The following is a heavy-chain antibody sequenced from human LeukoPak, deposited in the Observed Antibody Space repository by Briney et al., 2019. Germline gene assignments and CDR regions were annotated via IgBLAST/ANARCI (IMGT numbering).Heavy chain of an antibody. J-gene: IGHJ4*02. D-gene: IGHD3-16*02. CDR3: ARESTFGGVIVLDY. V-gene: IGHV3-33*01. CDR1: GFTFSSYG. CDR2: IWYDGSNK. Sequence: PGRPLRLSCAASGFTFSSYGMHWVRQAPGKGLEWVAVIWYDGSNKYYADSVKGRFTISRDNSKNTLYLQMNSLRAEDTAVYYCARESTFGGVIVLDYWGQGTLVTVSS.